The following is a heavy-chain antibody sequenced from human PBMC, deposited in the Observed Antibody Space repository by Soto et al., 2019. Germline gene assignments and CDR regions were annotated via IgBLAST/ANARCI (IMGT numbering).Heavy chain of an antibody. J-gene: IGHJ4*02. D-gene: IGHD3-22*01. CDR3: ARPRFYDPQKYFFDY. CDR2: ISNDGSNR. V-gene: IGHV3-30*03. Sequence: QVLLVESGGGVVQPGRSLRLSCAASGFTFKTYGMHWVRQAPGKGLEWVAFISNDGSNRKYADSVKGRYTISRDNSKNTVFLQINSLRPEDTAVYYCARPRFYDPQKYFFDYWGQGTLVTVSS. CDR1: GFTFKTYG.